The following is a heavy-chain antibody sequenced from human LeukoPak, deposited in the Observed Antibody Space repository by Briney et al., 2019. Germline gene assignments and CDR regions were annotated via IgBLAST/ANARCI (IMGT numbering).Heavy chain of an antibody. CDR2: IYFNKRT. J-gene: IGHJ5*02. CDR3: ARGDSSGYYGWFDP. D-gene: IGHD3-22*01. V-gene: IGHV4-59*01. CDR1: GASITDFY. Sequence: SETLSLTCTVSGASITDFYWSWIRQPPGKGLEWIGYIYFNKRTNYSPSLKSRVTISGDTSKNQFSLTLTSVTAADTAVYYCARGDSSGYYGWFDPWGQGTLVTVSS.